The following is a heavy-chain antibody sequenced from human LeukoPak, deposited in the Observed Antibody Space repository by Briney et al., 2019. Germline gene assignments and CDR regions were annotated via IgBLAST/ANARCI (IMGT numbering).Heavy chain of an antibody. CDR2: ISTDGYTT. J-gene: IGHJ4*02. Sequence: GGSMRLSCAASGLAFGAYKMHWVRQAPRKGLVWVSRISTDGYTTDYADFVQGRFTASRDNTKNTWSLEMNSLRAEDTAVYYCVVGGSPGYWGQGTLVTVSS. D-gene: IGHD2-15*01. CDR1: GLAFGAYK. CDR3: VVGGSPGY. V-gene: IGHV3-74*01.